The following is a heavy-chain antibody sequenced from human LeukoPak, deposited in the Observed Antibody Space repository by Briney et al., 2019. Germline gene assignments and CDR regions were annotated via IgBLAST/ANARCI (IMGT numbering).Heavy chain of an antibody. D-gene: IGHD5-18*01. V-gene: IGHV1-69*04. CDR3: ARDQGLTAPPPYGLDV. Sequence: SVTVSCKTSGGTFSNSAITWVRQAPGQGLEGMGRIIPVLNVTTYAQKFQCRVTITADTSTSTVYMELSSLRSEETAVYYCARDQGLTAPPPYGLDVWGQGTTVIVSS. J-gene: IGHJ6*02. CDR1: GGTFSNSA. CDR2: IIPVLNVT.